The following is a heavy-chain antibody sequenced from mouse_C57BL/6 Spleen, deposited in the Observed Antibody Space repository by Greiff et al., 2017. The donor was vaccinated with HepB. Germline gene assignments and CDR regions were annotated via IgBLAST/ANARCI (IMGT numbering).Heavy chain of an antibody. J-gene: IGHJ2*01. CDR2: IYPRSGNT. CDR3: ARSGVYDYDDGDY. D-gene: IGHD2-4*01. Sequence: QVQLKESGAELARPGASVKLSCKASGYTFTSYGISWVKQRTGQGLEWIGEIYPRSGNTYYNEKFKGKATLTADKSSSTAYMELRSLTSEDSAVYFCARSGVYDYDDGDYWGQGTTLTVSS. CDR1: GYTFTSYG. V-gene: IGHV1-81*01.